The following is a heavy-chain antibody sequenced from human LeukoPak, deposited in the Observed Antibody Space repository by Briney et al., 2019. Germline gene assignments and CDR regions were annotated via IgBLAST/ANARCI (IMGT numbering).Heavy chain of an antibody. Sequence: ASVKVTCKVSGYTLTELSMHWVRQAPGKGLEWMGGFDPEDGETIYAQKFQGRVTITADESTSTAYMELSSLRSEDTAVYYCARDPGYSGYGEYYYYGMDVWGQGTTVTVSS. CDR1: GYTLTELS. CDR2: FDPEDGET. V-gene: IGHV1-24*01. CDR3: ARDPGYSGYGEYYYYGMDV. J-gene: IGHJ6*02. D-gene: IGHD5-12*01.